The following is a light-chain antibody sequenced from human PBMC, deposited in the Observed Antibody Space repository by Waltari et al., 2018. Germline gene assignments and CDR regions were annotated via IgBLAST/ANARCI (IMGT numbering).Light chain of an antibody. CDR2: NAS. CDR3: QQSYTYSYT. Sequence: DIQMTQSPSTLSASVGARLTFTCRASENVSKWLEVYQNTPGKAPKLLGSNASTLRSGVPSRFSGSGSEAVTILTSSSLQPDDFATYYCQQSYTYSYTLGQGTKLEIK. CDR1: ENVSKW. V-gene: IGKV1-5*03. J-gene: IGKJ2*01.